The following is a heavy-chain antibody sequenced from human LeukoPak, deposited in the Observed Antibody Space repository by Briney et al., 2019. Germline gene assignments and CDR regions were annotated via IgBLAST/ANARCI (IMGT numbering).Heavy chain of an antibody. CDR3: AKTLVGALGLDY. Sequence: GGSLRLSCAASGFTFSSYGMHWVRQAPGKGLEWVAVISDDGNNKYYADSVKGRFTIPRDNSKNTLYLQMNSLRVEDTAVYYCAKTLVGALGLDYWGQGTLVTVSS. V-gene: IGHV3-30*18. CDR1: GFTFSSYG. CDR2: ISDDGNNK. J-gene: IGHJ4*02. D-gene: IGHD1-26*01.